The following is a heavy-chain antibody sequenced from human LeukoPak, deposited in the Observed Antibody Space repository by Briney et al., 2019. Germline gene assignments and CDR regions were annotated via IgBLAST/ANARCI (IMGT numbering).Heavy chain of an antibody. Sequence: PGGSLRLSCAASGFTFNTYWMHWVRQAPGKGLEWVSYISSSGSTIYYADSVKGRFTISRDNARNSLYLQMNSLRAEDTAVYYCAREKMIVVSASYYGMDVWGQGTTVTVSS. CDR2: ISSSGSTI. J-gene: IGHJ6*02. V-gene: IGHV3-11*01. CDR1: GFTFNTYW. CDR3: AREKMIVVSASYYGMDV. D-gene: IGHD3-22*01.